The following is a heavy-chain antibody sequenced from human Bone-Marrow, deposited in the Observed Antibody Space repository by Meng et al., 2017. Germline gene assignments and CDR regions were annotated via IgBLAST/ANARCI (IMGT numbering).Heavy chain of an antibody. D-gene: IGHD3-16*01. J-gene: IGHJ4*02. CDR3: ARDQDYVDY. V-gene: IGHV1-18*01. CDR2: ISAYNGNT. Sequence: QCQVMQSGAVGKKPGDSVKVSCKVSVYTFTRYGIRWVRQAPGQGLEWMGWISAYNGNTNYAQKLQGRVPTTTDTSTSTAYMELRSLRSDDTAVYYCARDQDYVDYWGQGTLVTVSS. CDR1: VYTFTRYG.